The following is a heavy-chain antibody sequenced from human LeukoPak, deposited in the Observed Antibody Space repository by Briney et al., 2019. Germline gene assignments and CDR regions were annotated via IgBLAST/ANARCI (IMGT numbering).Heavy chain of an antibody. D-gene: IGHD2-2*01. CDR3: ARARELCSSTSCSRPYDY. V-gene: IGHV7-4-1*02. J-gene: IGHJ4*02. CDR1: GYTPISYA. Sequence: ASVKVSCKASGYTPISYARNWVRQAPGQGLEWMGWINTNTGNPTYAQGFTGRFVFSLDTSASTAYLQISRLKAEDTAVYYCARARELCSSTSCSRPYDYWGQGTLVTVSS. CDR2: INTNTGNP.